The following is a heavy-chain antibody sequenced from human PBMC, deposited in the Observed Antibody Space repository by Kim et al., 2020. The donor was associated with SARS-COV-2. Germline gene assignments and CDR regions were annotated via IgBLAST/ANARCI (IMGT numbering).Heavy chain of an antibody. D-gene: IGHD1-1*01. J-gene: IGHJ4*02. Sequence: GGSLRLSCAASGFTFSDYYMSWIRQAPGKGLEWVSYISSSSSYTNYADSVKGRFTISRDNAKNSLYLQMNSLRAEDTAVYYCARDLQRRDGYNYRPGFAPGLGNWGQGTLVTVSS. V-gene: IGHV3-11*05. CDR3: ARDLQRRDGYNYRPGFAPGLGN. CDR1: GFTFSDYY. CDR2: ISSSSSYT.